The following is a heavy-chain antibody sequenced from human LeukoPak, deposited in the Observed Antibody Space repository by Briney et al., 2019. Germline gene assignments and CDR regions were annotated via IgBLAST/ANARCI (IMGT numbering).Heavy chain of an antibody. CDR1: GGSISSYY. D-gene: IGHD3-22*01. J-gene: IGHJ4*02. CDR3: ARGGWNKFDY. CDR2: IFYSGTT. V-gene: IGHV4-59*01. Sequence: SETLSLTCTVSGGSISSYYWSWIRQPPGKGLEWIGFIFYSGTTNYNPSLKSRVTISVDTSKNQFSLKLSSVTAADTAVYYCARGGWNKFDYWGQGALVTVSS.